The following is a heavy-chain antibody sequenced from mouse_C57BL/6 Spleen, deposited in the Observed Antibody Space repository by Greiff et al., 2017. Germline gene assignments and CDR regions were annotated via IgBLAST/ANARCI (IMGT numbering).Heavy chain of an antibody. J-gene: IGHJ4*01. CDR2: INPNNGGT. CDR3: ARTRITTVPGGAMDY. V-gene: IGHV1-22*01. Sequence: SGPELVKPGASVKMSCKASGYTFTDYNMHWVKQSHGKSLEWIGYINPNNGGTSYNQKFKGKATLTVNKSSSTAYMELRSLTSEDSAVYYCARTRITTVPGGAMDYWGQGTSVTVSS. D-gene: IGHD1-1*01. CDR1: GYTFTDYN.